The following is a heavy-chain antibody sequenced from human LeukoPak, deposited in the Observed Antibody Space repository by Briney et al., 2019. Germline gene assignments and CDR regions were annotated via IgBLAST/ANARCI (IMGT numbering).Heavy chain of an antibody. D-gene: IGHD2-2*02. Sequence: GGSLRLSCVVSGFTISNNGLSWFRQAPGKGLEWVSDMSGVGNTYYAESVKGRFTISRDNSKNTLYLQMNSLRAEDTAVYYCAKLSVVVPAALRHYFDYWGQGTLVTVSS. V-gene: IGHV3-23*01. CDR2: MSGVGNT. CDR1: GFTISNNG. CDR3: AKLSVVVPAALRHYFDY. J-gene: IGHJ4*02.